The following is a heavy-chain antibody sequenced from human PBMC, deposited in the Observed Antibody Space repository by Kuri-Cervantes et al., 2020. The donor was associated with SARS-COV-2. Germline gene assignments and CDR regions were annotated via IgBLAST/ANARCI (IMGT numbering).Heavy chain of an antibody. J-gene: IGHJ6*02. D-gene: IGHD4-17*01. CDR1: GGVIIGDGYS. CDR2: IYHTGTP. CDR3: AGDGDYKGHGMDV. Sequence: SETLSLTCGVSGGVIIGDGYSWSWIRQPPGKGLEWIGYIYHTGTPYYNPSLRGRVTISVDRSMNQLSLNVKSVTAADTAVYYCAGDGDYKGHGMDVWGQGTTVTVSS. V-gene: IGHV4-30-2*01.